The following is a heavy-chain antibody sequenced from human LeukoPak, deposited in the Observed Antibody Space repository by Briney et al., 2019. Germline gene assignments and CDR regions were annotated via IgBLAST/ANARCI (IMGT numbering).Heavy chain of an antibody. J-gene: IGHJ4*02. CDR1: GFTVSSNY. D-gene: IGHD3-3*01. CDR3: AKDRNFGVVTNTFDY. V-gene: IGHV3-53*01. CDR2: IYSGGST. Sequence: PGGSLRLSCAASGFTVSSNYMSWVRQAPGKGLEWVSVIYSGGSTYYADSVKGRFTISRDNSKNTLYLQMNSLRAEDTAVYYCAKDRNFGVVTNTFDYWGQGTLVTVSS.